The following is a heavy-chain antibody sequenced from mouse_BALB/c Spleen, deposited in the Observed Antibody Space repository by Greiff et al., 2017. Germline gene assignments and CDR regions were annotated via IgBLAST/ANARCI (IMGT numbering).Heavy chain of an antibody. J-gene: IGHJ1*01. CDR3: ARGAPLGRGYFDV. V-gene: IGHV3-6*02. Sequence: VQLKESGPGLVKPSQSLSFTCSVTGYSITSGYYWYWIRQFPGNKLEWMGYISYDGSNNYNPSLKNRISITRDTSKNQFFLKLNSVTTEDTATYYCARGAPLGRGYFDVWGAGTTVTVSS. CDR1: GYSITSGYY. CDR2: ISYDGSN. D-gene: IGHD4-1*01.